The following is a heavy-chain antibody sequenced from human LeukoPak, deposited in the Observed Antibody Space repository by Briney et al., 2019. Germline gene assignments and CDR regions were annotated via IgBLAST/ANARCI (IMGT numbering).Heavy chain of an antibody. CDR1: RFTFSSYE. V-gene: IGHV3-48*03. Sequence: GGSLRLSCAASRFTFSSYEMNWVRQAPGKGLEWVSYISDSGSSKYYADSVKGRFTISRDNAKNSMYLQMNSLRAEDTAVYYCARDPGGASKAFDIWGQGTMVTVSS. D-gene: IGHD3-16*01. J-gene: IGHJ3*02. CDR2: ISDSGSSK. CDR3: ARDPGGASKAFDI.